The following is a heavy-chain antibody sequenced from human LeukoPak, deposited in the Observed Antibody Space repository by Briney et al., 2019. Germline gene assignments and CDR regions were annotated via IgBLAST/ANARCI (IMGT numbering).Heavy chain of an antibody. CDR3: ARASYYDYVWGSYRQTYYYYGMDV. D-gene: IGHD3-16*02. CDR2: INHSGST. V-gene: IGHV4-34*01. J-gene: IGHJ6*04. Sequence: SETLSLTCAVYGGSFSGYYWSWIRQPPGKGLEWIGEINHSGSTNYNPSLKSRVTISVDTSKNQFSLKLSSVTAADTAVYYCARASYYDYVWGSYRQTYYYYGMDVWGKGTTVTVSS. CDR1: GGSFSGYY.